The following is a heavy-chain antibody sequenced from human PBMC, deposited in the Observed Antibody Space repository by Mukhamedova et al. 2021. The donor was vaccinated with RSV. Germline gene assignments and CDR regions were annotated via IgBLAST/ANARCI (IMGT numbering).Heavy chain of an antibody. CDR2: ISYDGSNK. D-gene: IGHD6-13*01. J-gene: IGHJ4*02. V-gene: IGHV3-30*01. CDR3: ARGGAFIAADIDY. Sequence: AVISYDGSNKYYADSVKGRFTISRDNSKNTLYLQMNSLRAEDTAVYYCARGGAFIAADIDYWGQGTLVTVSS.